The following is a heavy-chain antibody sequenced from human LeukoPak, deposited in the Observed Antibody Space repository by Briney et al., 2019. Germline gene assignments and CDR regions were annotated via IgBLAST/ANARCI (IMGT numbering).Heavy chain of an antibody. Sequence: GGSLRLSCVGSGFTFSSHAMSWVRQAPEMGLEWVSGIYESGQTTHYADSVKGRFSISRDNSKNTLYLQMDSLRGEDTATYYCAKDYRIGYSDHFDYWGQGALVTVSS. CDR3: AKDYRIGYSDHFDY. D-gene: IGHD2-21*01. V-gene: IGHV3-23*01. CDR2: IYESGQTT. J-gene: IGHJ4*02. CDR1: GFTFSSHA.